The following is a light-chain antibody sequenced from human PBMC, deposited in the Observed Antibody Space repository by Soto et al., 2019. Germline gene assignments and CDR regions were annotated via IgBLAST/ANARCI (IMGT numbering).Light chain of an antibody. CDR1: QSVSSN. CDR2: GAS. V-gene: IGKV3D-15*01. J-gene: IGKJ1*01. CDR3: QQFNVWHRT. Sequence: EIVMTQSPATLSVSPWERATLSCRASQSVSSNLAWYQQKPGQAPRLLIYGASSRATGIPDRFSGSGSGTEFALTINSLQSEDFAVYFCQQFNVWHRTFGQGTKVDIK.